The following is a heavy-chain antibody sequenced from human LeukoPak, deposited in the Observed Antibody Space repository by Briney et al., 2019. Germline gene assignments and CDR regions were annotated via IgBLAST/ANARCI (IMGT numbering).Heavy chain of an antibody. D-gene: IGHD6-13*01. CDR1: GFTFSSYA. V-gene: IGHV3-30-3*01. J-gene: IGHJ4*02. CDR3: ARGPLGDSTMTPFDY. Sequence: GGSLRLSCAASGFTFSSYAMSWVRQAPGKGLEWVAVISYDGSNKYYADSVKGRFTISRDNSKNTLYLQMNSLRAEDTAVYYCARGPLGDSTMTPFDYWGQGTLVTVSS. CDR2: ISYDGSNK.